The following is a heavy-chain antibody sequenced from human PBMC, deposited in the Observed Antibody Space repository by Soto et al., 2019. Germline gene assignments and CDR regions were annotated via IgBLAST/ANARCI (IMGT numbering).Heavy chain of an antibody. D-gene: IGHD3-9*01. V-gene: IGHV3-30*18. CDR1: GFSFSSYG. Sequence: QVQLVESGGGVVQPGRSLRLSCAASGFSFSSYGMHWVRQAPGKGLEWVAVISSDGSNKYYADSVKGRFTISRDNSKNTLCVPMNSLGAEDTAVYYCAKDQVYYDILTGYPTDYWGQGNLVTVSS. CDR3: AKDQVYYDILTGYPTDY. CDR2: ISSDGSNK. J-gene: IGHJ4*02.